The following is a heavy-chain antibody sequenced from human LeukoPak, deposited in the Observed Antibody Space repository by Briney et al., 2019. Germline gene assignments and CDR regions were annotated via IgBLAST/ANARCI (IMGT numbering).Heavy chain of an antibody. J-gene: IGHJ4*02. V-gene: IGHV3-48*03. CDR1: GFTFSNYE. CDR2: IVGSGDNK. CDR3: AKDGGYDSSGYYFDY. D-gene: IGHD3-22*01. Sequence: GGSLRLSCAASGFTFSNYEMNWVRQAPGKGLEWVSYIVGSGDNKQYADSVRGRFTISRDNSKNTLYLQMNSLRAEDTAVYYCAKDGGYDSSGYYFDYWGQGTLVTVSS.